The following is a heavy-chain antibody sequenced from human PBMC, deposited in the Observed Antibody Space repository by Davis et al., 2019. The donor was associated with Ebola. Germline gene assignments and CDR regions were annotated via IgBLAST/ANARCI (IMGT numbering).Heavy chain of an antibody. CDR2: TNSDGSIT. D-gene: IGHD2-2*01. V-gene: IGHV3-74*01. CDR1: GFIVRNNY. Sequence: PGGSLRLSCAASGFIVRNNYMMWVRQAPGKGLVWVSRTNSDGSITSYADSVKGRFTISRDNAKNTLYLQMNSLRDEDTAVYYCARGTHYAHDYWGQGTLVTVSS. J-gene: IGHJ4*02. CDR3: ARGTHYAHDY.